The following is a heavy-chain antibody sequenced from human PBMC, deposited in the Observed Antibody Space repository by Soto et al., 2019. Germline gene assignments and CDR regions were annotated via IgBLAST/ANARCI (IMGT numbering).Heavy chain of an antibody. CDR1: GGSISSGGYS. J-gene: IGHJ3*02. CDR3: ARYYEDAFDI. D-gene: IGHD3-22*01. CDR2: IYHSGST. Sequence: PSETLSLTCAVSGGSISSGGYSWSWIRQPPGKGLEWIGYIYHSGSTYYNPSLKSRVTISVDTSKNQFSLKLSSVTAADTAVYYCARYYEDAFDIWGQGTMVTVSS. V-gene: IGHV4-30-2*05.